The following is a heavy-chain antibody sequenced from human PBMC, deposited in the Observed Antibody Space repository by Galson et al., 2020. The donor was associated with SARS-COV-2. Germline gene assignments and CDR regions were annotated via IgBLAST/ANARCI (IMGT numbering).Heavy chain of an antibody. V-gene: IGHV1-18*04. CDR3: AREEDPTDFNPYFDY. CDR1: GYTFNRYG. CDR2: ISCHNGNT. D-gene: IGHD2-21*02. Sequence: ASVTVSCKASGYTFNRYGISWVRQAPGQGPEWLGWISCHNGNTNYPQKFQGRVTMTTDKWTNTVYMELRSLRSDDTAVYYCAREEDPTDFNPYFDYWGQGTQVTVSS. J-gene: IGHJ4*02.